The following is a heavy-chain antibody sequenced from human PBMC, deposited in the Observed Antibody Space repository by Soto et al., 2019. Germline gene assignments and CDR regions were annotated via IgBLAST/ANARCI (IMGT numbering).Heavy chain of an antibody. Sequence: EVQLVESGGGLVKPGGSLRLSCAASGFTFSSYSMNWVRQAPGKGLEWVSSISSSSSYIYYADSVKGRFTISRDNAKNSLYLQMNSLRAEDTAVYYCARDRQDIVISGRSDDYGMDVWGQGTTVTVSS. CDR3: ARDRQDIVISGRSDDYGMDV. CDR1: GFTFSSYS. CDR2: ISSSSSYI. V-gene: IGHV3-21*01. J-gene: IGHJ6*02. D-gene: IGHD2-15*01.